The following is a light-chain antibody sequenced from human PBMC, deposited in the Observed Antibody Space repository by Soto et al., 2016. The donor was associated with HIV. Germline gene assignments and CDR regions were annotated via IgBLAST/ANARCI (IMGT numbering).Light chain of an antibody. CDR2: DNN. Sequence: SSEMIQDPSLSVALGQTVTITCQGDNLRSHFASWYQQKSGQAPILVMYDNNRRPSGIPDRFSGSYSDNTVSLTISGAQAEDEADYYCSARDRSANQVFGGGSRVTVL. CDR3: SARDRSANQV. CDR1: NLRSHF. V-gene: IGLV3-19*01. J-gene: IGLJ1*01.